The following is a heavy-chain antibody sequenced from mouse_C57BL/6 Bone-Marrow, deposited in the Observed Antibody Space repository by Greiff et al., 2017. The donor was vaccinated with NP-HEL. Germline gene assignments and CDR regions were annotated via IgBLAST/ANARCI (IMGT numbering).Heavy chain of an antibody. J-gene: IGHJ2*01. Sequence: VQLQQSGPELVKPGASVTISCKASGYAFSSSWMNWVKQRPGKGLVWIGRIYPGDGDTNYNGTFKGKATLTADKSASTAYMQLSSRTSEDSAVYFGARGGDYYYGSSLDYWGQGTTLTVSS. CDR3: ARGGDYYYGSSLDY. D-gene: IGHD1-1*01. V-gene: IGHV1-82*01. CDR1: GYAFSSSW. CDR2: IYPGDGDT.